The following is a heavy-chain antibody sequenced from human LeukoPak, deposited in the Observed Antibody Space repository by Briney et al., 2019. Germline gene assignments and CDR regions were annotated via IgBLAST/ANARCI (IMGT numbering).Heavy chain of an antibody. Sequence: SETLSLTCTVSGGSISSGSYYWSWIRQPPGKGLEWIGSIYYSGSTYYNPSLKSRVTISVDTSKNQFSLKLSSVTAADTAVYYCARHDDIVVVPAATVAFDYWGQGTLVTVSS. CDR3: ARHDDIVVVPAATVAFDY. J-gene: IGHJ4*02. D-gene: IGHD2-2*01. CDR2: IYYSGST. V-gene: IGHV4-39*01. CDR1: GGSISSGSYY.